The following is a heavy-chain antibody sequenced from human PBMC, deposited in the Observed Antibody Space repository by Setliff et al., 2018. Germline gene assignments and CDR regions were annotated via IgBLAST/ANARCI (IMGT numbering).Heavy chain of an antibody. V-gene: IGHV1-69*05. CDR2: LIPMFGTP. Sequence: ASVKVSCKASGDSFSNYAISWVRQAPGQGLEWMGGLIPMFGTPGYAQKFQDRVAITTDESTSTAYMELNSLTSEDTAVYYCARSPALLGIVYLDPWGQGTRVTVSS. J-gene: IGHJ5*02. CDR3: ARSPALLGIVYLDP. CDR1: GDSFSNYA. D-gene: IGHD1-26*01.